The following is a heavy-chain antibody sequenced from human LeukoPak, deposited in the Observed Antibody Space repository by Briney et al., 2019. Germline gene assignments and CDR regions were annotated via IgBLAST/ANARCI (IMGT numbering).Heavy chain of an antibody. CDR3: AKDRGSGYYSNYNWFDP. D-gene: IGHD3-10*01. CDR1: GFTFSSYA. CDR2: ISGSGGST. J-gene: IGHJ5*02. V-gene: IGHV3-23*01. Sequence: GGSLRLSCAASGFTFSSYAMSWVRQAPGKGLEWVSAISGSGGSTYYADAVKGRFTISRDNSKDTLYLQMTSLRAEDTAVYYCAKDRGSGYYSNYNWFDPWGQGTLVTVSS.